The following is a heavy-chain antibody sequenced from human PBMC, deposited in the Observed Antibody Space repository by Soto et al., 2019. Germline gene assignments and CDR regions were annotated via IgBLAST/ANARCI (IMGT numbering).Heavy chain of an antibody. D-gene: IGHD1-26*01. CDR2: ISSRGDYK. J-gene: IGHJ4*01. Sequence: GGSLRLSCVASGFTFGSYAMGWVSQAPGKGLEWVSGISSRGDYKFYIGSVRGRFTISRDNSNGLLYLQMTDLRADDTAIYYCAKYTRTQHLGESWGQGTLVTVSS. CDR1: GFTFGSYA. CDR3: AKYTRTQHLGES. V-gene: IGHV3-23*01.